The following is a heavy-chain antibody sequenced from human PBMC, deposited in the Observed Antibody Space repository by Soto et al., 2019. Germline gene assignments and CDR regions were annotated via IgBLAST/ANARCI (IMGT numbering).Heavy chain of an antibody. Sequence: SETLSLTCTVSGGSISSGDYYWSWIRQPPGKGLEWIGYIYYSGSTYYNPSLKSRVTISVGTSKNQFSLKLSSVTAADTAVYYCARDHSSSSPWFDPWGQGTLVTVSS. CDR3: ARDHSSSSPWFDP. J-gene: IGHJ5*02. CDR2: IYYSGST. D-gene: IGHD6-6*01. CDR1: GGSISSGDYY. V-gene: IGHV4-30-4*01.